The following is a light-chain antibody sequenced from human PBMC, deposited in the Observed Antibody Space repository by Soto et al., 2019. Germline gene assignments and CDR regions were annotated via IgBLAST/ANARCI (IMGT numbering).Light chain of an antibody. J-gene: IGKJ1*01. CDR2: GAS. CDR1: QSVSSSS. CDR3: QQYGSSPRT. V-gene: IGKV3-20*01. Sequence: PGERATLSCRASQSVSSSSLAWYQQKRGQAPRLLIHGASSRATGIPDRFSGSGSGTDFTLTISRLEPEDFAVFYCQQYGSSPRTFGQGTKVDIK.